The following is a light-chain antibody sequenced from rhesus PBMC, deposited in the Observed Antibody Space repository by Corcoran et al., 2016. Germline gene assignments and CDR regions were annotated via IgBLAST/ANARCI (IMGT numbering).Light chain of an antibody. CDR1: QGISSW. Sequence: DIQMTQSPSSLSASVGDKVTITCRASQGISSWLAWYQQKPGRTPNLLIYKASSLQCGVPPRFSGRVSGTDLTLTISSVQPEDFATDYCRRYKNYPVTFGPGAKVEIK. CDR2: KAS. CDR3: RRYKNYPVT. V-gene: IGKV1-21*01. J-gene: IGKJ3*01.